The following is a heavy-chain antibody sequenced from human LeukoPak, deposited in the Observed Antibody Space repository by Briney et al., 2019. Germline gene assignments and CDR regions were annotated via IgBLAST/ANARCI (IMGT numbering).Heavy chain of an antibody. CDR2: ISGDGSVT. J-gene: IGHJ4*02. D-gene: IGHD2/OR15-2a*01. CDR1: GFTFRDFS. V-gene: IGHV3-43*02. Sequence: GGSLRFSCAASGFTFRDFSMHWVRQDPGKGLEWVSLISGDGSVTHYADSVKGRFTIPRDNSKNSLYLQMSSLRIEDTAFYHCAKGNNSLSYNFDYWGQGALVTVSS. CDR3: AKGNNSLSYNFDY.